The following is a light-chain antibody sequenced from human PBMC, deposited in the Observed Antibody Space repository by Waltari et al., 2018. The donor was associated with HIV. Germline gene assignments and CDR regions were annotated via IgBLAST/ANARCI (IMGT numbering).Light chain of an antibody. V-gene: IGLV2-14*01. CDR1: SSDVGGYNY. Sequence: QSALTQPASVSGSPGQSITISCSGTSSDVGGYNYVSWYQQHPGKAPKLMIYEVTNRPSGVSTRFSGAKSGNTAYLTISGLQPEDEADYYCSSYTSTSTQVFGTGTTVTVL. CDR2: EVT. J-gene: IGLJ1*01. CDR3: SSYTSTSTQV.